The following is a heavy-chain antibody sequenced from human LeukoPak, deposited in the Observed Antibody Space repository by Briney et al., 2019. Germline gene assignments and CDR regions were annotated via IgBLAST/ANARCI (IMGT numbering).Heavy chain of an antibody. CDR1: GGIFSNYA. V-gene: IGHV1-69*13. CDR3: ARDSSEFRSLIPH. CDR2: IIPIFGTA. J-gene: IGHJ1*01. Sequence: SVKVSCKASGGIFSNYAISWVRQAPGQGLEWMGGIIPIFGTANYAEKFRGRVAINADETTSTAYMALSRLKSEDTAVYYCARDSSEFRSLIPHWGQGTLVTVSS. D-gene: IGHD2-21*01.